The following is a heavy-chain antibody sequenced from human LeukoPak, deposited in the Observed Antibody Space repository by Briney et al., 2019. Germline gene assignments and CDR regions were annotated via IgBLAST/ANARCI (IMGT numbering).Heavy chain of an antibody. Sequence: SETLSLNCTVSGGSISSNYWSWIRQPPGKGLVWIGYTYYSGSTNYNTSLKSRATISVDTSKNQFSLKLSSVTAADTAVYYCARGPNPRPWQWLGHDYWGQGTLVTVSS. J-gene: IGHJ4*02. CDR3: ARGPNPRPWQWLGHDY. CDR2: TYYSGST. V-gene: IGHV4-59*01. D-gene: IGHD6-19*01. CDR1: GGSISSNY.